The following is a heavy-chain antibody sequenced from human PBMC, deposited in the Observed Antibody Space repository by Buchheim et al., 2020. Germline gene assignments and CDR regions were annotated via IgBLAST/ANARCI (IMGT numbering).Heavy chain of an antibody. CDR2: ITSSGSYI. J-gene: IGHJ4*02. Sequence: EVQLVESGGGLVKPGGSLRLSCAASGFTLSNYGMNWVRQAPGKGLEWVSSITSSGSYIYYADSVKGRFTISRHNAKNSLYLQMNSLRADDTAVYYCAVTRGGSAFYDYWGQGTL. CDR1: GFTLSNYG. CDR3: AVTRGGSAFYDY. D-gene: IGHD3-10*01. V-gene: IGHV3-21*01.